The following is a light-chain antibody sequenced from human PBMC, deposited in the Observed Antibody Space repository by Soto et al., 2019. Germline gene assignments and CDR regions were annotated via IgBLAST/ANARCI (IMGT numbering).Light chain of an antibody. V-gene: IGLV2-14*03. CDR2: DVN. J-gene: IGLJ1*01. CDR3: CSYTTSSTYV. Sequence: LTQPASVSGSPGQSIAISCTGTSSDVGAYNYVSWYQQHPGKAPKLMIYDVNNRPSGVSNRFSGSKSGNTASLTISGLQAEDEADYYCCSYTTSSTYVFGTGTKVTVL. CDR1: SSDVGAYNY.